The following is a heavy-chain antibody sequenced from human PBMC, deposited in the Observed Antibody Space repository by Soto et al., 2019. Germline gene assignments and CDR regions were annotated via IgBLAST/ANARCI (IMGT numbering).Heavy chain of an antibody. CDR2: IKSKTDGGTT. CDR1: GFTFSNAW. V-gene: IGHV3-15*01. Sequence: GGSLRLSCAASGFTFSNAWMSWVRQAPGKGLEWVGRIKSKTDGGTTDYAAPVEDRFTISRDDSKNTLYLQMNSLKTEDTAVYYCTTGGSYQFFIPLLDYWGQGTLVTVSS. D-gene: IGHD2-2*01. CDR3: TTGGSYQFFIPLLDY. J-gene: IGHJ4*02.